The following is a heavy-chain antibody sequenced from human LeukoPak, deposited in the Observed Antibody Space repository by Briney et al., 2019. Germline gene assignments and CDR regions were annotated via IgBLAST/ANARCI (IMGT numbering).Heavy chain of an antibody. Sequence: PGGSLRPSCAASGFTFSSYWMSWVRQAPGKGLEWVANIKQDGSVEYYVVSVKGRFTISRDNAKESLYLQMNSLRAEDTAVYYCARIGYSSSSFDFWGQGTLVTVSS. CDR3: ARIGYSSSSFDF. CDR1: GFTFSSYW. V-gene: IGHV3-7*05. CDR2: IKQDGSVE. J-gene: IGHJ4*02. D-gene: IGHD6-6*01.